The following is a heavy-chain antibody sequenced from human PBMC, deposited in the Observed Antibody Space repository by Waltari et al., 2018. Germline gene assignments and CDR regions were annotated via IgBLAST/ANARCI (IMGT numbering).Heavy chain of an antibody. CDR3: AGDRVIGLFFDY. CDR1: GDSISGNYW. Sequence: QVQMQESGQGLVKPSGTLSLTCAVSGDSISGNYWWSWVRQSPEKGLEWIGQVYHSGKTHYNPSLQSRVTISVDKPKNQFSLNLNSVTAADTAVYYCAGDRVIGLFFDYWGRGTLVTVSS. D-gene: IGHD3-16*02. V-gene: IGHV4-4*02. J-gene: IGHJ4*02. CDR2: VYHSGKT.